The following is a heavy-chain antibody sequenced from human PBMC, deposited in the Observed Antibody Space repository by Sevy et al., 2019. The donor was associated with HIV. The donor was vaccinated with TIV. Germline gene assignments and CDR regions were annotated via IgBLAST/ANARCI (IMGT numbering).Heavy chain of an antibody. V-gene: IGHV4-4*07. Sequence: SETLSITCTVSGGSISSYYWSWIRQPAGKGLEWIGRIYTSGSTNYNPSLKSRVTMSVDTSKNQFSLKLSSVTAADTAVYYCASSTYYYDSSGYYYGFDYWGQGTLVTVSS. CDR3: ASSTYYYDSSGYYYGFDY. J-gene: IGHJ4*02. CDR2: IYTSGST. CDR1: GGSISSYY. D-gene: IGHD3-22*01.